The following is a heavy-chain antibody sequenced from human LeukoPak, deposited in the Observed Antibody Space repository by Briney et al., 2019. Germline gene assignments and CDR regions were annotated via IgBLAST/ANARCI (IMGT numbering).Heavy chain of an antibody. V-gene: IGHV3-53*01. CDR2: IYSGGST. CDR1: GFTVSSNA. CDR3: ARRGGSYFDAFDI. J-gene: IGHJ3*02. Sequence: GGSLRLSCAASGFTVSSNAMSWVRKAPGKGLEWVSVIYSGGSTYYADSVKGRFTISRDNSKNTLYLQMNSLRAEDTAVYYCARRGGSYFDAFDIWGQGTMVTVSS. D-gene: IGHD1-26*01.